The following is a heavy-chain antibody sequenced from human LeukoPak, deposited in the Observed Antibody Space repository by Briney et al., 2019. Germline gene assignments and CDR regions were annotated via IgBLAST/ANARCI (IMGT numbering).Heavy chain of an antibody. CDR3: ARGEIVWFGESPYFDY. V-gene: IGHV1-2*02. J-gene: IGHJ4*02. Sequence: ASVKVSCKASGYTFTGYYMHWVRQAPGQGLEWMGWINPNSGGTNYAQKFQGRVTMTRDTSISTAYMELSRLRSDDTAVYYCARGEIVWFGESPYFDYWGQGTLVTVSS. CDR2: INPNSGGT. D-gene: IGHD3-10*01. CDR1: GYTFTGYY.